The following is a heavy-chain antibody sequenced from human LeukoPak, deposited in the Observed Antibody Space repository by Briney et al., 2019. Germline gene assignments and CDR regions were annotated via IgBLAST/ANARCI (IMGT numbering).Heavy chain of an antibody. V-gene: IGHV3-21*01. Sequence: GGSLRLSCAASGFTFSSYSMNWVRQAPGKGLEWVSSISSSSSYIYYADSVKGRFTISRDNAKNSLYLQMNSLRAEDTAVYHCARDRYIVVPGGWFDPWGQGTLVTVSS. CDR3: ARDRYIVVPGGWFDP. D-gene: IGHD2-2*01. CDR2: ISSSSSYI. J-gene: IGHJ5*02. CDR1: GFTFSSYS.